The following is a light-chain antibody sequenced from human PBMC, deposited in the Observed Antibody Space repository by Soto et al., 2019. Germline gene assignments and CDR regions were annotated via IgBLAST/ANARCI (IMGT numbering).Light chain of an antibody. Sequence: EIVLTQSPGTLSLSPGERATLSCRASQSVSSNYLAWYQQKLGQAPRLLIYGASTRATGIPARFSGSGSGTEFTLTISSLQSEDFAVYYCQQYNNWPRTFGQGTKVDI. CDR1: QSVSSN. CDR2: GAS. J-gene: IGKJ1*01. CDR3: QQYNNWPRT. V-gene: IGKV3-15*01.